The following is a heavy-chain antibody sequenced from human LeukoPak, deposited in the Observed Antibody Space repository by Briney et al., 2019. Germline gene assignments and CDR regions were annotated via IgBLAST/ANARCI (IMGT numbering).Heavy chain of an antibody. CDR1: GFTFDDYT. Sequence: PGGSLRLSCAASGFTFDDYTMHWVRQAPGKGLEWVPLISGYGGSTYYADSVKGRFTISRDNSKNSLYLQMNSLRTEDTALYYCAKTLVGELSLIVGYWGQGTLVTVSS. CDR2: ISGYGGST. D-gene: IGHD3-16*02. V-gene: IGHV3-43*02. CDR3: AKTLVGELSLIVGY. J-gene: IGHJ4*02.